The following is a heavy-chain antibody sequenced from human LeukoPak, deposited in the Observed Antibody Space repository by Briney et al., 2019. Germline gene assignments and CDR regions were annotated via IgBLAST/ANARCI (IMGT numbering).Heavy chain of an antibody. V-gene: IGHV1-2*02. CDR1: GYTFTGYY. D-gene: IGHD7-27*01. Sequence: ASVKVPCKASGYTFTGYYMHWVRQAPGQGLEWMGWINPNSGGTNYAQKFQGRVTMTRNTSISTAYMELSRLRSDDTAVYYCATLNYWGSVGAYWGQGSLVTVSS. J-gene: IGHJ4*02. CDR3: ATLNYWGSVGAY. CDR2: INPNSGGT.